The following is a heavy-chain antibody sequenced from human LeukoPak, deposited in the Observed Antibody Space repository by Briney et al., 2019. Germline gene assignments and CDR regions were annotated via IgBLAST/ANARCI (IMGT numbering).Heavy chain of an antibody. CDR3: ARASVGRSSTSCYSTQFDY. V-gene: IGHV4-34*01. CDR1: GGSFSGYY. CDR2: INHSGST. J-gene: IGHJ4*02. Sequence: SETLSLTCAVYGGSFSGYYWSWIRQPPGKGLEWIGEINHSGSTNYNPSLKSRVTISVDTSKNQFSLKLSSVTAADTAVYYCARASVGRSSTSCYSTQFDYWGQGTLVAVSS. D-gene: IGHD2-2*01.